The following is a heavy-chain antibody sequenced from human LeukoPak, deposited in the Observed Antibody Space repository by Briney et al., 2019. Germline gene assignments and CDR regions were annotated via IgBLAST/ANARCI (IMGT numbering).Heavy chain of an antibody. D-gene: IGHD3-16*02. CDR1: GGSVKSYY. CDR3: ARYDYVWGTYRTTYAFDI. Sequence: SETLSLTCTVSGGSVKSYYWSWIRQPPGKGLEWIGYIYYSGNTDYNPSLKSRVTISVDTSKNQFSLKLSSVTAADTAVYYCARYDYVWGTYRTTYAFDIWGQGTMVTVSS. V-gene: IGHV4-59*02. J-gene: IGHJ3*02. CDR2: IYYSGNT.